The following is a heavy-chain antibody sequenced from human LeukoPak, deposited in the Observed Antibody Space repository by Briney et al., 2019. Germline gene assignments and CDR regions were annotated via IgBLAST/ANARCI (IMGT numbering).Heavy chain of an antibody. CDR3: SRVRNRVGLFDY. V-gene: IGHV4-34*01. D-gene: IGHD1-14*01. Sequence: SETLSLTCAVYGGSFSGYYWSWIRQPPGKGLEWIGEINHSGSTNYNPSLKSRVTISVDTSKNQFSLKLSSVTAADTAVYYCSRVRNRVGLFDYWGQGTLVTVSS. CDR2: INHSGST. CDR1: GGSFSGYY. J-gene: IGHJ4*02.